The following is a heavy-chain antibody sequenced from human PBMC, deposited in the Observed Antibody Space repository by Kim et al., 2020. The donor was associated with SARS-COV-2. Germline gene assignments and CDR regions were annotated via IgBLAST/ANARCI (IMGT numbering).Heavy chain of an antibody. CDR3: AKAARKYSSSWAFDY. D-gene: IGHD6-13*01. Sequence: EYVTGRFTNARDNSKNTLYLQMNSRRAEDTAVYYCAKAARKYSSSWAFDYWGQGTLVTVSS. J-gene: IGHJ4*02. V-gene: IGHV3-23*01.